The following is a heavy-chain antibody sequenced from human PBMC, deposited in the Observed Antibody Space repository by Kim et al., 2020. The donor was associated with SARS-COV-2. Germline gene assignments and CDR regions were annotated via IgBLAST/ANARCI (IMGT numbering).Heavy chain of an antibody. V-gene: IGHV1-69*13. D-gene: IGHD3-22*01. J-gene: IGHJ3*01. CDR1: GYTFSSYA. Sequence: SVKVSCKASGYTFSSYAISWVRQAPGQGLEWMGGISPIFGTANYAQKFQGRVTITADASTSTAYMELSSLRSEDTAVYYCARPTPINYYYDSSGHYYPVGAFDLWGQGTMVTVSS. CDR3: ARPTPINYYYDSSGHYYPVGAFDL. CDR2: ISPIFGTA.